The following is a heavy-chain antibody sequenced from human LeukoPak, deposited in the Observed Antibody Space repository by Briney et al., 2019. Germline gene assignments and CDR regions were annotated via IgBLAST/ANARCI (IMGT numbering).Heavy chain of an antibody. D-gene: IGHD1-14*01. J-gene: IGHJ3*02. CDR2: IRYDGSNK. CDR1: GFTFSSYG. CDR3: AKEGTNLNAFDI. V-gene: IGHV3-30*02. Sequence: GGSLRLSCAASGFTFSSYGMHWVRQAPGKGLEWVAFIRYDGSNKYYADSVKGRFTISRDNSKNTLYLQMNSLRAEDTAVYYCAKEGTNLNAFDIWGQGTMVTVSS.